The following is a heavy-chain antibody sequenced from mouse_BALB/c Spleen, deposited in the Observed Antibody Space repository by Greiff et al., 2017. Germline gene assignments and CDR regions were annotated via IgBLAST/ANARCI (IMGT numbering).Heavy chain of an antibody. V-gene: IGHV1S137*01. CDR3: ARGTARATGGAYYAMDY. J-gene: IGHJ4*01. Sequence: LQESGAELVRPGVSVKISCKGSGYTFTDYAMHWVKQSHAKSLEWIGVISTYYGDASYNQKFKGKATMTVDKSSSTAYMELARLTSEDSAIYYCARGTARATGGAYYAMDYWGQGTSVTVSS. D-gene: IGHD3-2*01. CDR1: GYTFTDYA. CDR2: ISTYYGDA.